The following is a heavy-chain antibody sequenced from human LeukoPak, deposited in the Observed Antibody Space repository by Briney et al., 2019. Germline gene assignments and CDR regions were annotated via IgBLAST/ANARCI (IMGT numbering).Heavy chain of an antibody. CDR3: ARAGGDYYFDY. D-gene: IGHD1-26*01. Sequence: GGSLRLSCAASGFTFSSYSMNWVRQAPGKGLEWVSSISSSSSYIYYADSVKGRFTFSRDNAKNSLYLQMNSLRAEDTAVYYCARAGGDYYFDYWGQGTLVTVSS. CDR1: GFTFSSYS. CDR2: ISSSSSYI. V-gene: IGHV3-21*01. J-gene: IGHJ4*02.